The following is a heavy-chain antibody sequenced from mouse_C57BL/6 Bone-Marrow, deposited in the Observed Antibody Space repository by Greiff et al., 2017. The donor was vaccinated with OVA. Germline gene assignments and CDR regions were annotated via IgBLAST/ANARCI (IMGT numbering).Heavy chain of an antibody. CDR2: ISNGGGST. D-gene: IGHD1-1*01. CDR3: ARPGSYWYCDV. V-gene: IGHV5-12*01. Sequence: EVQRVESGGGLVQPGGSLKLSCAASGFTFSDYYMYWVRQTPEKRLEWVAYISNGGGSTYYPDTVKGRFTISRDNAKNTLYLQLSRLKSEDTAMYYCARPGSYWYCDVWGTGTTVTVSS. J-gene: IGHJ1*03. CDR1: GFTFSDYY.